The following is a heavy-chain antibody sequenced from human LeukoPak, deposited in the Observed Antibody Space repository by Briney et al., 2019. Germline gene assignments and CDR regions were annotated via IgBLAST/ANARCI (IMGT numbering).Heavy chain of an antibody. J-gene: IGHJ3*02. V-gene: IGHV4-39*07. Sequence: SETLSLTCTVSGGSISSSSYYWGWIRQPPGKGLEWIGSIYYSGSTYYDPSLKSRVTISVDKSKNQFSLNLSSVTAADTAVYYCARDILGSGWRAFDIWGQGTMVTVSS. CDR2: IYYSGST. CDR3: ARDILGSGWRAFDI. D-gene: IGHD3-10*01. CDR1: GGSISSSSYY.